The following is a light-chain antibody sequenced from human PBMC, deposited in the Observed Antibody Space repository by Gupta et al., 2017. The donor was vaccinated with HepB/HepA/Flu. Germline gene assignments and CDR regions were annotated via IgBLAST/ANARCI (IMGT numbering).Light chain of an antibody. CDR3: QQYATYSQA. V-gene: IGKV1-5*03. J-gene: IGKJ1*01. Sequence: DIQMTQSPSTLSASVGDSVTITCRARQPISSWLAWYQQKSGKAPNLLIYKASSLQSGVPPRFSGGGSGTEFTLTINSLQPDDFTTYYCQQYATYSQAFGQGTRVEIK. CDR2: KAS. CDR1: QPISSW.